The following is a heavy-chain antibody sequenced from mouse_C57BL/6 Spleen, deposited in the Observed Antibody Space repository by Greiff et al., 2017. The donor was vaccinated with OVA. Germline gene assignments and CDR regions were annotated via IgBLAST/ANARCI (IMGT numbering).Heavy chain of an antibody. CDR1: GYAFSSSW. D-gene: IGHD2-4*01. CDR3: ARSGDYAGFDT. V-gene: IGHV1-82*01. J-gene: IGHJ2*01. Sequence: VQLQQSGPELVKPGASVKISCTASGYAFSSSWMNWVKQRPGKGLEWIGRIYPGDGDTNYTGKFKGKATLTADKSSSTAYMQLSSLTSKDSAVYVCARSGDYAGFDTRGEGTTLTVSS. CDR2: IYPGDGDT.